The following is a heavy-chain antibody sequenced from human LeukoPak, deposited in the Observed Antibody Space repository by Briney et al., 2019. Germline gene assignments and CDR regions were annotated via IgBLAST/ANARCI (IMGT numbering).Heavy chain of an antibody. CDR3: ARCPCCDRTSDY. D-gene: IGHD3-22*01. V-gene: IGHV1-18*01. Sequence: ASVKVSCNAYGYRITRYRISWLRQAPGQGLEWMGWINTNNGDNNGDTNYAQKLQGRATLTTDTTTSTAYMELRSLRSDDTDVSACARCPCCDRTSDYWGQGTLVTVSS. CDR2: INTNNGDNNGDT. J-gene: IGHJ4*02. CDR1: GYRITRYR.